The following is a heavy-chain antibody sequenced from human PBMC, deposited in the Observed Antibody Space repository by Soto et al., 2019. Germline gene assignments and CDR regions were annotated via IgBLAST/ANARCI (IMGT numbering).Heavy chain of an antibody. CDR2: IYYSGST. Sequence: QVQLQESGPGLVKSSQALSLTCTVSGGSIRSGDHYWSWFRQPPGKGLEQIGYIYYSGSTYYNPSLRCRVTISIDTSRHQFTLTLSSVTAADTAVYYCARDQSSGYSASWGQGTLVTVSS. J-gene: IGHJ5*02. CDR1: GGSIRSGDHY. D-gene: IGHD3-22*01. V-gene: IGHV4-30-4*01. CDR3: ARDQSSGYSAS.